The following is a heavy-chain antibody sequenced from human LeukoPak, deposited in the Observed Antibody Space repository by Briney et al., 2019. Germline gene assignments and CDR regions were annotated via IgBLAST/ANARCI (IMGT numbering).Heavy chain of an antibody. CDR1: GFTFSSY. CDR3: ARSATYYYDSSGYYGVDY. J-gene: IGHJ4*02. V-gene: IGHV4-59*01. Sequence: GSLRLSCAASGFTFSSYWSWIRQPPGKGLEWIGYIYYSGSTNYNPSLKSRVTISVDTSKNQFSLKLSSVTAADTAVYYCARSATYYYDSSGYYGVDYWGQGTLVTVSS. D-gene: IGHD3-22*01. CDR2: IYYSGST.